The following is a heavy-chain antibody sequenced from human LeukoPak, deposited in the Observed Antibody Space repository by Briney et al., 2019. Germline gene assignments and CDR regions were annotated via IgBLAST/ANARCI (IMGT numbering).Heavy chain of an antibody. CDR3: ARDSAVLRFLEWLLSSSYFDS. CDR1: GYTFTKYY. D-gene: IGHD3-3*01. J-gene: IGHJ4*02. Sequence: GASVKVSCKASGYTFTKYYMHWVRQAPGQGLEWVGIINPSGGSTNYAQKFQGRVTMTRDTSTSTVYMELSSLRSEDTAIYYCARDSAVLRFLEWLLSSSYFDSWGQGTLVTVSA. CDR2: INPSGGST. V-gene: IGHV1-46*01.